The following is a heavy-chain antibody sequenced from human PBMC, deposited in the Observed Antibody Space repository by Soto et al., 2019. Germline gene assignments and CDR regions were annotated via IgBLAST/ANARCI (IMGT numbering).Heavy chain of an antibody. V-gene: IGHV4-31*03. CDR2: IYYSGST. J-gene: IGHJ4*02. Sequence: SETLSLTCTVSGGSISSGGYYWSWIRQHPGKGLEWIGYIYYSGSTYYNPSLKSRVTISVDTSKNQFSLKLSSVTAADTAVYYCARVSDGPHPFDYWGQGTLVTVSS. CDR3: ARVSDGPHPFDY. CDR1: GGSISSGGYY.